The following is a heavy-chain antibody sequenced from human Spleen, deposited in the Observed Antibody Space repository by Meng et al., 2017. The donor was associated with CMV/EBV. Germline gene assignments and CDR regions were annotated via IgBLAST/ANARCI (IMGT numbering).Heavy chain of an antibody. CDR1: TYTFTGYY. CDR3: ARDNNWGPDY. CDR2: INPISGGI. Sequence: ASVKVSCKASTYTFTGYYMHWVRQAPGQGLEWMGWINPISGGIHYGKKFQGRVTMTRDTSISTFYMDLSRLTSDDTAVYYCARDNNWGPDYWGQGTLVTVSS. D-gene: IGHD7-27*01. J-gene: IGHJ4*02. V-gene: IGHV1-2*02.